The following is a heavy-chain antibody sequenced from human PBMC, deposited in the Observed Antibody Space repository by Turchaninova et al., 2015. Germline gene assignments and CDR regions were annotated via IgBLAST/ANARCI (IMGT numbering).Heavy chain of an antibody. CDR2: ISYDGSNK. CDR3: ARGGYCSSTSCPAEYFQH. Sequence: VQLVGPWGGVVHPGRSVRLSCAASGFPFSRYAMHLVRQAPGKGLGGVAVISYDGSNKYYADSVKGRFTISRDNSKNTLYLQMNSLRAEDTAVYYCARGGYCSSTSCPAEYFQHWGQGTLVTVSS. J-gene: IGHJ1*01. V-gene: IGHV3-30-3*01. D-gene: IGHD2-2*01. CDR1: GFPFSRYA.